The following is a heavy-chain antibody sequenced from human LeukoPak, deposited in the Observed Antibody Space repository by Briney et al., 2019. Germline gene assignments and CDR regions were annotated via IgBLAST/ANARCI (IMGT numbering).Heavy chain of an antibody. CDR1: GFTFSSYS. D-gene: IGHD3-9*01. CDR2: ISGSGGST. CDR3: AKDLYYDILTGSVADY. Sequence: GGSLRLSCAASGFTFSSYSMNWVRQAPGKGLEWVSAISGSGGSTYYADSVKGRFTISRDNSKNTLYLQMNSLRAEDTAVYYCAKDLYYDILTGSVADYWGQGTLVTVSS. V-gene: IGHV3-23*01. J-gene: IGHJ4*02.